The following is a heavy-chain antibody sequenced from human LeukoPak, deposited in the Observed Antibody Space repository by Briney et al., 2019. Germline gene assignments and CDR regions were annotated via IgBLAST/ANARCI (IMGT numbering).Heavy chain of an antibody. V-gene: IGHV3-48*03. CDR1: GFTFSSYE. D-gene: IGHD3-10*02. J-gene: IGHJ6*04. Sequence: PGGSLRLSCAASGFTFSSYEMTWVRQAPGKGLEWVSYISSSGSTIYYADSVKGRFTISRDNAKNSLYLQMNSLRAEDTAVYYCAELGITMIGGVWGRGTTVTISS. CDR2: ISSSGSTI. CDR3: AELGITMIGGV.